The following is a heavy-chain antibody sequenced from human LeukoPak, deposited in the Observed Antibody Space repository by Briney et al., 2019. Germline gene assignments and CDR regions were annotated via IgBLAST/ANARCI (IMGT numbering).Heavy chain of an antibody. D-gene: IGHD1-26*01. Sequence: SLRLSCAASGFTFDDYAMHWVRQAPGKGLEWVSGISWNSGSIGYADSVKGRFTISRDNAKNSLYLQMNSLRAEDTALYYCAKDGQSGSYHSGLNVFDYWGQGTLVTVSS. CDR3: AKDGQSGSYHSGLNVFDY. CDR2: ISWNSGSI. V-gene: IGHV3-9*01. CDR1: GFTFDDYA. J-gene: IGHJ4*02.